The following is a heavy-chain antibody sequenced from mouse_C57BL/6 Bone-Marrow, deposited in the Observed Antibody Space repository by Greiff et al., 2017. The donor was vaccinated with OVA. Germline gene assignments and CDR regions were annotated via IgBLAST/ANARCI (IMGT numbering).Heavy chain of an antibody. D-gene: IGHD2-5*01. V-gene: IGHV1-54*01. CDR3: ARSRYSNSYAMDY. J-gene: IGHJ4*01. Sequence: QVQLQQSGAELVRPGTSVKVSCKASGYAFTNYLIEWVKQRPGQGLEWIGVINPGSGGTNYNEKFKGKATLTADKSSSTAYMQLSSLTSEDSAVYVCARSRYSNSYAMDYWGQGTSVTVSS. CDR1: GYAFTNYL. CDR2: INPGSGGT.